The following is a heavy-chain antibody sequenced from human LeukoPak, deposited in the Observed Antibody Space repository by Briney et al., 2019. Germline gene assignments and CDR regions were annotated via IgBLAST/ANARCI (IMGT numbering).Heavy chain of an antibody. CDR3: AKFQQLELFFGPDAFDI. CDR2: ITGSGAGGT. V-gene: IGHV3-23*01. Sequence: GGSLRLSCGASGFTFRSHAMNWVRQAPGKGLEWVSAITGSGAGGTDYADSVKGRFTISRDNSKNTVYLEMNSLRAEDTAVYYCAKFQQLELFFGPDAFDIWGLGTMVTVSS. CDR1: GFTFRSHA. J-gene: IGHJ3*02. D-gene: IGHD1-1*01.